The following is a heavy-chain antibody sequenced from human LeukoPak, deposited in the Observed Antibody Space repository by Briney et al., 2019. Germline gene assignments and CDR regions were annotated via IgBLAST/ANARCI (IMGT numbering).Heavy chain of an antibody. J-gene: IGHJ4*02. V-gene: IGHV1-2*02. CDR2: INPNSGGT. Sequence: ASVKVSCKASGYTFTGYYMHWVRQAPGQGLEWMGWINPNSGGTNYAQKFQGRVTMTRDTSISTAYMEPSRLRSDDTAVYYCARVVGSSWDRPYFDYWGQGTLVTVSS. D-gene: IGHD6-13*01. CDR1: GYTFTGYY. CDR3: ARVVGSSWDRPYFDY.